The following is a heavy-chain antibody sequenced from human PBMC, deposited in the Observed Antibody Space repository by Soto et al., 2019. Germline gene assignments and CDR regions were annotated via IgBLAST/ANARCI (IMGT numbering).Heavy chain of an antibody. CDR3: ARQGYDDYGKPFDY. CDR1: GGTFSSYA. CDR2: IIPIFATP. J-gene: IGHJ4*02. Sequence: QVQLVQSGAEGKKPGSSVRVSCKASGGTFSSYAISWVRQAPGQGLEWMGGIIPIFATPHYAQKFQGRVTITADESTSTAYMELSSLRSEDTAVYYCARQGYDDYGKPFDYWGQRTLVSVSS. D-gene: IGHD4-17*01. V-gene: IGHV1-69*01.